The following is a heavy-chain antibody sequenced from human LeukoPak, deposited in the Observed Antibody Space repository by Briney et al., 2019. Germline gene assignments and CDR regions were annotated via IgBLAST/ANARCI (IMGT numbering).Heavy chain of an antibody. D-gene: IGHD3-22*01. CDR1: TFTFSSYA. Sequence: GGSLRLSCAASTFTFSSYAMHWVRQAPGKGLEWVAFIRYDGSNKYYADSVKGRFTISRDNSKNTLYLQMNSLRAEDTAVYYCAKVYYDSSGSNYFDYWGQGTLVTVSS. V-gene: IGHV3-30*02. CDR3: AKVYYDSSGSNYFDY. J-gene: IGHJ4*02. CDR2: IRYDGSNK.